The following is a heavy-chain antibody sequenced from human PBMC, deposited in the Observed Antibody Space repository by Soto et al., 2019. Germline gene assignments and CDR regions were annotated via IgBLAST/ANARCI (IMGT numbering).Heavy chain of an antibody. D-gene: IGHD3-16*01. CDR2: ITRSSSYT. CDR1: GFTFSDDY. J-gene: IGHJ6*02. CDR3: ARDLGLAGTDV. Sequence: PGXSLRLSCAASGFTFSDDYISWIGQAPGKGLEWVSDITRSSSYTKYADSVKGRFTISRDNAKKAMYLQMNSLRVDDTAVYYCARDLGLAGTDVWGQGTTVTVSS. V-gene: IGHV3-11*06.